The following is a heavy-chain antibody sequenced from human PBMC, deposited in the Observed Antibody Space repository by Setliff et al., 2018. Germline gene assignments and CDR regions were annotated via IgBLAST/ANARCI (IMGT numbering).Heavy chain of an antibody. CDR1: GGTFSSYA. CDR3: ARDSPHWDVVVTADY. V-gene: IGHV1-69*05. J-gene: IGHJ4*02. D-gene: IGHD2-21*02. Sequence: SVKVSCKASGGTFSSYAISWVRQAPGQGLEWMGGIIPIFGTANYAQKFQGRVTITTDESTSTAYMELSSLRSDDTAVYYCARDSPHWDVVVTADYWGQGILVTVSS. CDR2: IIPIFGTA.